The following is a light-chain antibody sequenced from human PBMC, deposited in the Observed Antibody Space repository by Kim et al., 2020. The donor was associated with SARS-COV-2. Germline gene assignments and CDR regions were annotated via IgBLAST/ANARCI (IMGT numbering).Light chain of an antibody. CDR2: AAS. CDR3: QTYKSAASV. J-gene: IGKJ4*01. CDR1: QVISNY. V-gene: IGKV1-27*01. Sequence: DIQMTQSPSSLSASLGDRVTITCRASQVISNYLAWYQQKPGKVPKLLIYAASSLQSGVPSRFSGSGSKTEFTLTINSLQPEDVATYFCQTYKSAASVFGGGTKVDIK.